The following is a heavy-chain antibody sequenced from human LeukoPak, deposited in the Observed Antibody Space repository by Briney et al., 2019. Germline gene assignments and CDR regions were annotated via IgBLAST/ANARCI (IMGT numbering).Heavy chain of an antibody. CDR2: ISSSGSTI. CDR3: ARAAMIVVVTSDACDI. V-gene: IGHV3-11*01. D-gene: IGHD3-22*01. CDR1: GFTFSDYY. Sequence: GGSLRLSCAASGFTFSDYYMSLIRQAPGKGLEWVSYISSSGSTIYYADSVKGRFTISRDNAKNSLYLQMNSLRAEDTPVYYCARAAMIVVVTSDACDIWGQGTMVTVSS. J-gene: IGHJ3*02.